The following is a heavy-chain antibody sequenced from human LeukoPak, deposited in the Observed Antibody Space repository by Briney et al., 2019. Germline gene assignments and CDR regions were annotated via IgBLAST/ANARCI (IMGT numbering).Heavy chain of an antibody. D-gene: IGHD3-10*02. V-gene: IGHV1-8*01. J-gene: IGHJ4*02. Sequence: ASVKASCKASGYTFTSYDINWVRQATGQGLEWMGWMNPNSGNTGYAQKFQGRVTMTRNTSISTAYMELSSLRSEDTAVYYCARAVVRGVKAGHGYWGQGTLVTVSS. CDR1: GYTFTSYD. CDR3: ARAVVRGVKAGHGY. CDR2: MNPNSGNT.